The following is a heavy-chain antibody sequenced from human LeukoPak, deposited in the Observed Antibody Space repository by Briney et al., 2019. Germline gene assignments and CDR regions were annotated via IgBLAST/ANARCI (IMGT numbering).Heavy chain of an antibody. Sequence: SETLSLTCTVSGGSVSRNSYYWGRIRQPPGKGLEWVATIYYSGNTYYNPSLKSRVTISVDTSTNQFSLKLSSVTAADTAIYYCSRGLDYYDSSGPDFWGQGTLVTVSS. J-gene: IGHJ4*02. V-gene: IGHV4-39*07. CDR1: GGSVSRNSYY. D-gene: IGHD3-22*01. CDR2: IYYSGNT. CDR3: SRGLDYYDSSGPDF.